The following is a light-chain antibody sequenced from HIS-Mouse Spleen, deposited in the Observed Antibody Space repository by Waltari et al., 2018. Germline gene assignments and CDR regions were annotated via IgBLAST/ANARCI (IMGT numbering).Light chain of an antibody. V-gene: IGKV3-15*01. J-gene: IGKJ1*01. CDR1: QSVSSN. CDR2: GPS. Sequence: EIVMTQSPATLSVSPGARATLSCRASQSVSSNLAWYQQKHGQAPRLLIYGPSTRATGIPARFSGSGSGTEFTLTISSLQSEDFAVYYCQQYNNWPPWTFGQGTKVEIK. CDR3: QQYNNWPPWT.